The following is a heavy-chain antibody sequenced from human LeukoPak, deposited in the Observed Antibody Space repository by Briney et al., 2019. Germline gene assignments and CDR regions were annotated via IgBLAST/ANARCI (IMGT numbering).Heavy chain of an antibody. CDR3: ARGRLGELSAYNWFDP. Sequence: PSETLSLTCAVYSGSFSGYYWSWIRQPPGKGLEWIGEINHSGSTNYNPPLKSRVTISFDTSKNQFSLNLRSVTAADTAVYYCARGRLGELSAYNWFDPWGQGTLVTVSS. V-gene: IGHV4-34*01. J-gene: IGHJ5*02. CDR1: SGSFSGYY. CDR2: INHSGST. D-gene: IGHD3-16*02.